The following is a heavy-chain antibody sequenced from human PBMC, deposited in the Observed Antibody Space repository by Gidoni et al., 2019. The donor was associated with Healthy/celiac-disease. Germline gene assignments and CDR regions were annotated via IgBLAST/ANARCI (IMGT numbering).Heavy chain of an antibody. V-gene: IGHV3-15*07. CDR3: TAGVEGYYYGMDV. CDR1: GFTFSNAW. J-gene: IGHJ6*02. Sequence: EVQLVESGGGLVKPGGSLRLSCAAPGFTFSNAWMNWVRQAPGKGLEWVGRIKSKTDGGTTDYAAPVKGRFTISRDDSKNTLYLQMNSLKTEDTAVYYCTAGVEGYYYGMDVWGQGTTVTVSS. CDR2: IKSKTDGGTT.